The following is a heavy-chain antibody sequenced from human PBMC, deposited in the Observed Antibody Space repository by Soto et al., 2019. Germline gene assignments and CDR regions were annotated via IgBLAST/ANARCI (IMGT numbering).Heavy chain of an antibody. V-gene: IGHV1-69*13. CDR3: AIGGTLYYFDY. CDR2: IIPIFGTA. J-gene: IGHJ4*02. Sequence: SVKVSCKASGGTFSSYAISCVRQAPGQGLEWMGGIIPIFGTANYAQKFQGRVTITADESTSTAYMELSSLRSEDTAVYYCAIGGTLYYFDYWGQGTLVTVSS. CDR1: GGTFSSYA.